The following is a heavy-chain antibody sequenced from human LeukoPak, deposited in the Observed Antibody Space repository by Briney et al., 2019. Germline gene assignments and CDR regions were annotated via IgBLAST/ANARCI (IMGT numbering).Heavy chain of an antibody. CDR3: ARGRSTYYYGSGSLYFDY. CDR1: GGSISSYY. CDR2: IYYSGST. V-gene: IGHV4-59*12. J-gene: IGHJ4*02. D-gene: IGHD3-10*01. Sequence: SETLSLACTVSGGSISSYYWSWIRQPPGKGLEWIGYIYYSGSTNYNPSLKSRVTISVDTSKNQFSLKLSSVTAADTAVYYCARGRSTYYYGSGSLYFDYWGQGTLVTVSS.